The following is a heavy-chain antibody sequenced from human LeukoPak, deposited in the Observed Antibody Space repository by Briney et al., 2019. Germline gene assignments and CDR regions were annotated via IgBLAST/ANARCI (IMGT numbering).Heavy chain of an antibody. CDR1: GFTFNIYS. D-gene: IGHD6-19*01. CDR3: ARGYSSGLYGAEYFQH. Sequence: GGSLRLSCAASGFTFNIYSMNWVRQAPGKGLEWVSFISSSSFIYYADSVKGRFTISRDNAENSLYLQMNSLRAEDTAVYFCARGYSSGLYGAEYFQHWGQGTLVTVS. V-gene: IGHV3-21*01. J-gene: IGHJ1*01. CDR2: ISSSSFI.